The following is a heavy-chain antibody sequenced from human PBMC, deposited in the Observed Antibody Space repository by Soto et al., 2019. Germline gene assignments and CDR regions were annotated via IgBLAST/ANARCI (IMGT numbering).Heavy chain of an antibody. CDR2: IYYSGNT. CDR1: GGSISSAGYY. D-gene: IGHD3-22*01. J-gene: IGHJ4*02. Sequence: PSETLSLTCSVSGGSISSAGYYWSWIRQHPGKGLEWIGYIYYSGNTFYNPSLKSRATISVDTSKKQFSLKLSSVTAADTAVYYCASAFYYYDSSTFYTYYFDCWGQGTLVTVSS. V-gene: IGHV4-31*03. CDR3: ASAFYYYDSSTFYTYYFDC.